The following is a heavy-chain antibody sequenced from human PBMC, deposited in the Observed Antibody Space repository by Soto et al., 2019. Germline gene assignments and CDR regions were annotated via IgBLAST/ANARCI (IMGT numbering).Heavy chain of an antibody. CDR2: INPNSGGT. D-gene: IGHD5-12*01. V-gene: IGHV1-2*04. CDR3: SSLEIVATIFEY. Sequence: ASVKVSCKASGYTFTGFFIHWVRQAPGQGLEWMGWINPNSGGTNYAQKFQGWVTMTRDTSISTAYMELSRLKSDDTAVYCCSSLEIVATIFEYWGQGTQVTVSS. CDR1: GYTFTGFF. J-gene: IGHJ4*02.